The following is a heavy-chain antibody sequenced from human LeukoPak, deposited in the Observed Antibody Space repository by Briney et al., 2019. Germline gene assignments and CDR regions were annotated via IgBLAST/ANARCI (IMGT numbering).Heavy chain of an antibody. Sequence: GGSLRLSWAASGLTFSSYAMSWVRQAPGQGLEWVSAISGSGGSTYYADSVKGRFTISRDNSKNTMYLQMNSLGAEDKEVYYCAKDGTIAVAGTMGSWGQGTLVTVSS. J-gene: IGHJ5*02. CDR1: GLTFSSYA. V-gene: IGHV3-23*01. CDR2: ISGSGGST. CDR3: AKDGTIAVAGTMGS. D-gene: IGHD6-19*01.